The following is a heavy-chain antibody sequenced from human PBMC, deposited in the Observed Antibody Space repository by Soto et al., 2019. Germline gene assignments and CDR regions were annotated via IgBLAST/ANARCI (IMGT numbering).Heavy chain of an antibody. Sequence: PGGSLRLSCAASGFTFSSYAMSWVRQAPGKGLEWVSAISGSGGSTYYADSVKGRFTISRDNSKNTLYLQMNSLRAEDTAVYYCAKDMSRYCSGGSCPHDAFDIWGQGTMVTVSS. D-gene: IGHD2-15*01. V-gene: IGHV3-23*01. J-gene: IGHJ3*02. CDR3: AKDMSRYCSGGSCPHDAFDI. CDR2: ISGSGGST. CDR1: GFTFSSYA.